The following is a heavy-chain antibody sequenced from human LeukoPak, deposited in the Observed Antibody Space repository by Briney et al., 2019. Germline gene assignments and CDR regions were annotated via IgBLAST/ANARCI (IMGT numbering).Heavy chain of an antibody. D-gene: IGHD3-16*02. CDR1: GFTFPYYT. V-gene: IGHV3-21*01. CDR2: ISSSSSYI. CDR3: ASASFLGELSPIDY. Sequence: GGSLRLSCAASGFTFPYYTLGWVRLAPGKGLEWVSSISSSSSYIYYADSVKGRFTISRDNAKNSLYLQMNSLRAEDTAVYYCASASFLGELSPIDYRGQGTLVTVSS. J-gene: IGHJ4*02.